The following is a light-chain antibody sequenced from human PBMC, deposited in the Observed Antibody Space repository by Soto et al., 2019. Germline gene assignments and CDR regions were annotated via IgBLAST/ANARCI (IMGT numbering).Light chain of an antibody. V-gene: IGLV2-8*01. J-gene: IGLJ3*02. CDR3: SSYGESIRVV. CDR1: SSDVGAYNY. CDR2: EVT. Sequence: QSALTQPPSASGSPGQSVTISCTGTSSDVGAYNYVSWYQQHPGKAPKLMIYEVTKRPSGVPDRFSGSKSGNTASLTVSGPQAEDEADYYSSSYGESIRVVFGGGTKLTVL.